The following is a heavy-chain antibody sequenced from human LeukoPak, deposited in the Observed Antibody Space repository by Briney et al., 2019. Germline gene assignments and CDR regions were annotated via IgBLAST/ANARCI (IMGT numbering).Heavy chain of an antibody. D-gene: IGHD3-3*01. J-gene: IGHJ4*02. CDR2: INHSGST. V-gene: IGHV4-34*01. CDR3: ARSPYYDFWSGHGHYFDY. CDR1: GGSFSGYY. Sequence: SETLSLTCAVYGGSFSGYYWSWIRQPPGKGLEWIGEINHSGSTNYNPSLKSRVTISVDTSKNQFSLKLSSVTAADTAVYYCARSPYYDFWSGHGHYFDYWGQGTLVTVSS.